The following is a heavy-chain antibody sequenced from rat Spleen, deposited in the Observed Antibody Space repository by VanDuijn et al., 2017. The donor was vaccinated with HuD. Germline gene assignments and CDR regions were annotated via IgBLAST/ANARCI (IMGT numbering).Heavy chain of an antibody. CDR1: GFTFNNYW. D-gene: IGHD1-12*02. Sequence: EVQLVESGGGLVQPGRSLKLSCVASGFTFNNYWMTWIRQAPGQGLEWVASITNTGGSIYYPDSVKGRFTISRDNAQNTLYLQMNSLRSEDTATYYCTRDYYDGSYYYFDYWGQGVMVTVSS. V-gene: IGHV5-31*01. CDR2: ITNTGGSI. CDR3: TRDYYDGSYYYFDY. J-gene: IGHJ2*01.